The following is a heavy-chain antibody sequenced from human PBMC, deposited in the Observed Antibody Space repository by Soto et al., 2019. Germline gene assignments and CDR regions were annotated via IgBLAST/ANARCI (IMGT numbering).Heavy chain of an antibody. CDR1: GYSFTVYC. J-gene: IGHJ4*02. CDR2: IYPGDSDT. D-gene: IGHD1-20*01. V-gene: IGHV5-51*01. Sequence: GESLTISCPRSGYSFTVYCIGLVLQMSGEGLEWMGIIYPGDSDTRYSPSFRGQVTISADKSLSTAYLQWSSLKASDTALYYCARGITGISHPYHFDFWGQGTLVTVSS. CDR3: ARGITGISHPYHFDF.